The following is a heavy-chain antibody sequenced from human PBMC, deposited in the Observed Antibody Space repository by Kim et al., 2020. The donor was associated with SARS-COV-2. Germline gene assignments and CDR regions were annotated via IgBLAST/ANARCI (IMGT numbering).Heavy chain of an antibody. CDR3: ARDRVVATTEAYYYYYGMDV. CDR1: GYTFTSYY. D-gene: IGHD5-12*01. Sequence: ASVKVSCKASGYTFTSYYMHWVRQAPGQGLEWMGIINPSGGSTSYAQKFQGRVTMTRDTSTSTVYMELSSLRSEDTAVYYCARDRVVATTEAYYYYYGMDVWGQGTTVTVSS. J-gene: IGHJ6*02. CDR2: INPSGGST. V-gene: IGHV1-46*01.